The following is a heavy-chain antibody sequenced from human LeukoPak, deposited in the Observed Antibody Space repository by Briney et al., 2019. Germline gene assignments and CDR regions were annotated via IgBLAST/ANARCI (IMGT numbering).Heavy chain of an antibody. CDR3: AKTRWGGGDYQAFDY. CDR2: IIPIFGTA. Sequence: SVKVSCKASGGTFSSYAISWVRQAPGQGLEWMGGIIPIFGTANYAQKFQGRVTITADESTSTAYMELSSLRSEDTAVYYCAKTRWGGGDYQAFDYWGQGTLVTVSS. D-gene: IGHD4-17*01. J-gene: IGHJ4*02. CDR1: GGTFSSYA. V-gene: IGHV1-69*01.